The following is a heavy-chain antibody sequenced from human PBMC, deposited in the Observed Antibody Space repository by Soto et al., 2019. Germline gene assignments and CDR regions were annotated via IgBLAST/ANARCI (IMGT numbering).Heavy chain of an antibody. V-gene: IGHV4-59*08. Sequence: QVQLQESGPGLVKPSETLSLTCTVSADSISNYYWSWIRQPPGKGLEWIGYIYYSGSTHYNPSLKSRVTISVATSKNQFSLKLSSVNAADTAVYYCARHLWVGSSWYLGALDIWGQGTMVTVSS. CDR1: ADSISNYY. CDR2: IYYSGST. J-gene: IGHJ3*02. D-gene: IGHD6-13*01. CDR3: ARHLWVGSSWYLGALDI.